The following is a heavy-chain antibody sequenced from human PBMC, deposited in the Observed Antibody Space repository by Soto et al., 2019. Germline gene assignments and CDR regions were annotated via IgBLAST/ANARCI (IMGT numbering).Heavy chain of an antibody. CDR2: IKKDGSEK. D-gene: IGHD2-2*01. J-gene: IGHJ6*02. CDR3: ARDSGYCSSTSCYFPLYYYGMDV. V-gene: IGHV3-7*01. CDR1: GFTFSSYW. Sequence: EVQLVESGGGLVQPGGSLRLSCAASGFTFSSYWMSWVRQAPGKGMEWVANIKKDGSEKYYVDSVKGRFTISRDNAKNSLYLQMNSLRAEDTAVYYCARDSGYCSSTSCYFPLYYYGMDVWGQGTTVTVAS.